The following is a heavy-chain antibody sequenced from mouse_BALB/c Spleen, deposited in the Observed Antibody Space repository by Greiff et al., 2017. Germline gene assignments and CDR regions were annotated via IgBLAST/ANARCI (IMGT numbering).Heavy chain of an antibody. V-gene: IGHV5-6-2*01. CDR1: GFTFSSYY. J-gene: IGHJ2*01. CDR3: ARSTTVPLLFDY. Sequence: EVQVVESGGGLVKLGGSLKLSCAASGFTFSSYYMSWVRQTPEKRLELVAAINSNGGSTYYPDTVKGRFTISRDNAKNTLYLQMSSLKSEDTALYYCARSTTVPLLFDYWGQGTTLTVSS. CDR2: INSNGGST. D-gene: IGHD1-1*01.